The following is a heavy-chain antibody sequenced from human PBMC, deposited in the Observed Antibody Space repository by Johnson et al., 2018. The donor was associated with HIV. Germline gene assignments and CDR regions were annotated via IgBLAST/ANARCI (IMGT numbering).Heavy chain of an antibody. CDR2: TSSDGSNK. V-gene: IGHV3-30*04. D-gene: IGHD4-17*01. J-gene: IGHJ3*02. CDR1: GFTFSSYA. CDR3: ASTDDAFDI. Sequence: QVQLVESGGGVVQPGRSLRLSCAASGFTFSSYAMHWVRQAPGKGLDWAAVTSSDGSNKYYADSVKGRFTISSDNSKNTLYLQMNSLRAEDTAVYYCASTDDAFDIWGQGTMVTVSS.